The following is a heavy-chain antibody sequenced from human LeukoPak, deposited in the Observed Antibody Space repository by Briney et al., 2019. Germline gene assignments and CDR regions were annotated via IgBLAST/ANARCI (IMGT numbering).Heavy chain of an antibody. J-gene: IGHJ4*02. V-gene: IGHV3-48*04. D-gene: IGHD6-19*01. CDR1: GFTFSSYW. CDR3: ARDKAGSSGLDY. Sequence: GGSLRLSCAASGFTFSSYWMSWVRQAPGKGLEWVSYISSSGSTIYYADSVKGRFTISRDNAKNSLYLQMNSLRAEDTAVYYCARDKAGSSGLDYWGQGTLVTVSS. CDR2: ISSSGSTI.